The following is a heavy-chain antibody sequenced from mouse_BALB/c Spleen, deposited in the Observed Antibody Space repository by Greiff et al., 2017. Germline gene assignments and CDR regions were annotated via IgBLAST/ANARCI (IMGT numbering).Heavy chain of an antibody. CDR1: GYTFTSYW. D-gene: IGHD2-14*01. Sequence: VKLQESGAELAKPGASVKMSCKASGYTFTSYWMHWVKQRPGQGLEWIGYINPSTGYTEYNQKFKDKATLTADKSSSTAYMQLSSLTSEDSAVYYCARGTYYRYGYFDVWGAGTTVTVSS. CDR2: INPSTGYT. J-gene: IGHJ1*01. V-gene: IGHV1-7*01. CDR3: ARGTYYRYGYFDV.